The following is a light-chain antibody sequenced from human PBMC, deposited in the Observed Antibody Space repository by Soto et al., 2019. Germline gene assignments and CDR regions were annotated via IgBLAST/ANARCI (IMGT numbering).Light chain of an antibody. Sequence: QSVLTQPPSVSGAPGQRVTISCTGSSSNIGAGYDVHWYQQLPRTAPKLLIYGNSNRPSGVPDRFSGSKSGTSASLAITGLQAEYEADYYCQSYASSLSGVVFGGGTKLTVL. V-gene: IGLV1-40*01. CDR2: GNS. J-gene: IGLJ2*01. CDR1: SSNIGAGYD. CDR3: QSYASSLSGVV.